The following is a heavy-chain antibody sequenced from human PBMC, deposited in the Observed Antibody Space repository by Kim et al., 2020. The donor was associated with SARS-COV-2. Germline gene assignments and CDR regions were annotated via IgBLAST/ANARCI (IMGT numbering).Heavy chain of an antibody. J-gene: IGHJ6*03. CDR3: ARLQRAQKDYYFNYYMDV. Sequence: SETLSLTCSVSGGSFSTIIYSWAWVRQAPGKPLEWIGSVYSSGTTYNNPSLKSRVTLSADTSRNEFSLRLRSVTAADTAVYYCARLQRAQKDYYFNYYMDVWGEGTTVAVSS. V-gene: IGHV4-39*01. CDR1: GGSFSTIIYS. CDR2: VYSSGTT.